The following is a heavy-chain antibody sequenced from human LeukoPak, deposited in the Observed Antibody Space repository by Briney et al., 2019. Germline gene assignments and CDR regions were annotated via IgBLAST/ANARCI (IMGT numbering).Heavy chain of an antibody. CDR1: GGSISSYY. CDR2: IYYSGST. Sequence: SETLSLTCTVSGGSISSYYWSWIREPPGKGLEWIGYIYYSGSTYYNPSLKSRVTISVDTSKNQFSLKLSSVTAADTAVYYCARSDFLIGHVDYWGQGTLVTVSS. V-gene: IGHV4-30-4*01. D-gene: IGHD3-3*01. J-gene: IGHJ4*02. CDR3: ARSDFLIGHVDY.